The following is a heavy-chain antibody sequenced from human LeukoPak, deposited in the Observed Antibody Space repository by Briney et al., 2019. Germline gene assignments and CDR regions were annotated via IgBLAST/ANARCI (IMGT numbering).Heavy chain of an antibody. CDR1: GGTFSSYT. Sequence: SVKVSCEASGGTFSSYTISWVRQAPGQGLEWMGRIIPILGIANYAQKFQGRVTVTADKSTSTAYMELSSLRSEDTAVYYCARNLPGPGWTTWYYFDYWGQGTLVTVSS. V-gene: IGHV1-69*02. J-gene: IGHJ4*02. CDR2: IIPILGIA. CDR3: ARNLPGPGWTTWYYFDY. D-gene: IGHD2/OR15-2a*01.